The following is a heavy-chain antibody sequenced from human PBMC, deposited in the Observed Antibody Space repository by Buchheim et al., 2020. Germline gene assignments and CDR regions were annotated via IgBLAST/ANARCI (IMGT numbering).Heavy chain of an antibody. D-gene: IGHD2-2*02. Sequence: QVQLQESGPGLVKPSQTLSLTCTVSGGSISSGGYYWSWIRQHPGKGLEWIGYIYYSGSTYYNPSLKSRVTISVDTSKNQFSLKLSSVTAADTAVYYCARESCSSTSCYTLGWDYYYGMDVWGQGTT. V-gene: IGHV4-31*03. J-gene: IGHJ6*02. CDR3: ARESCSSTSCYTLGWDYYYGMDV. CDR2: IYYSGST. CDR1: GGSISSGGYY.